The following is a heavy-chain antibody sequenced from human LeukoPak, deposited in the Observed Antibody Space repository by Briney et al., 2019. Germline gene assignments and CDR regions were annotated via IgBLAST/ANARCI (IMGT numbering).Heavy chain of an antibody. CDR2: IYYSGST. CDR3: ARDPGYDILTGYYID. V-gene: IGHV4-59*11. Sequence: PSETLSLTCTVSGGSISSHYWSWIRQPPGKGLEWIGYIYYSGSTNYNPSLKSRVTISVDTSKNQFSLKLSSVTAADTAVYYCARDPGYDILTGYYIDWGRGTRVTVSS. CDR1: GGSISSHY. D-gene: IGHD3-9*01. J-gene: IGHJ4*02.